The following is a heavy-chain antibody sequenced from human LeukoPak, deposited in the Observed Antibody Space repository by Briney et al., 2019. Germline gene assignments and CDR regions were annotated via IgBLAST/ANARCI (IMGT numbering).Heavy chain of an antibody. Sequence: ASVKVSCKASGFTFTSYDINWVRQAPGQGLESLGWINPDSGDTNFAQDFQGRVSMTRDTSISTAYLELSRLTSDDTAYYYCARGQYYKILTGSFQYWGQGTLVTVSS. J-gene: IGHJ4*02. D-gene: IGHD3-9*01. CDR3: ARGQYYKILTGSFQY. V-gene: IGHV1-2*02. CDR2: INPDSGDT. CDR1: GFTFTSYD.